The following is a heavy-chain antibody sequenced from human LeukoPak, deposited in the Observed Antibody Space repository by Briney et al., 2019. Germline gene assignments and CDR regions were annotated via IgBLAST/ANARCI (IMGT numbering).Heavy chain of an antibody. CDR3: VGGTGLRLDS. J-gene: IGHJ1*01. CDR2: IKQDGSEE. CDR1: GFTFSTYW. D-gene: IGHD1-1*01. Sequence: QSGGSLRLSCAASGFTFSTYWMNWVRQAPGKGLEWVAIIKQDGSEEFYVDSVKGRFIISRDNAKNSLYLQMNSLRVEDTAVYYCVGGTGLRLDSWGQGTLVTVSS. V-gene: IGHV3-7*05.